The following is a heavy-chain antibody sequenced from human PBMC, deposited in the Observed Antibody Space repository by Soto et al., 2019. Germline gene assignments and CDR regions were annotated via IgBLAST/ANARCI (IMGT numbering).Heavy chain of an antibody. CDR2: IYSGGST. J-gene: IGHJ6*02. Sequence: EVQLVESGGGLIQPGGSLRLSCAASGFTVSSNYMSWVRQAPGKGLEWVSVIYSGGSTYYADSVKGRFTISRDNSKNTLYLQMNSLRDEDTAVYYCAKEDYYYYYGMDVWGQGTTVTVSS. CDR3: AKEDYYYYYGMDV. V-gene: IGHV3-53*01. CDR1: GFTVSSNY.